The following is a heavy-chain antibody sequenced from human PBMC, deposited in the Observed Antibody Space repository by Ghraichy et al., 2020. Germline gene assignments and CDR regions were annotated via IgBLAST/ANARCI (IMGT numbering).Heavy chain of an antibody. Sequence: ASVKVSCKASGYTFTSYGISWVRQAPGQGLEWMGWISAYNGNTNYAQKLQGRVTMTTDTSTSTAYMELRSLRSDDTAVYYCARDCLRFRWFGNKRGYGMDVWGQGTTVTVSS. V-gene: IGHV1-18*04. CDR2: ISAYNGNT. CDR1: GYTFTSYG. CDR3: ARDCLRFRWFGNKRGYGMDV. J-gene: IGHJ6*02. D-gene: IGHD3-10*01.